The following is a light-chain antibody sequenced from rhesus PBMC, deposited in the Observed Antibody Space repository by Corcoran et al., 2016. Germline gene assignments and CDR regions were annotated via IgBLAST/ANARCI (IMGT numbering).Light chain of an antibody. CDR1: QGISTY. V-gene: IGKV1-43*03. Sequence: DIQMIQSPSSLSASVGDRVTITCRASQGISTYLNWYQQKPGKAPKRLIYAASSLESGVPSRFSGNGSGTEFTLTISSLQPEDFEAYYCPHNYGTPYSFGQGTKVEIK. CDR2: AAS. J-gene: IGKJ2*01. CDR3: PHNYGTPYS.